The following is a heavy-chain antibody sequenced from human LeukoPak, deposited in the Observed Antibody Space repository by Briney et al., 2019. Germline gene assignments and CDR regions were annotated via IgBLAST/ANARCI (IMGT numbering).Heavy chain of an antibody. CDR1: GDIFTDYY. J-gene: IGHJ3*02. CDR3: VHYDSSGSDAFDI. Sequence: ASVKVSCKASGDIFTDYYMHWVRQAPGQGLEWMGWINPNSGGTNYAQKFQGRVTMTRDTSISTAYMELSRLRSDDTAVYYCVHYDSSGSDAFDIWGQGTMVTVSS. D-gene: IGHD3-22*01. CDR2: INPNSGGT. V-gene: IGHV1-2*02.